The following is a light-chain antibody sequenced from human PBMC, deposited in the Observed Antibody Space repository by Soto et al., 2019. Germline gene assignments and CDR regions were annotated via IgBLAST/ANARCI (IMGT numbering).Light chain of an antibody. CDR3: KHANRFPLFT. Sequence: DIQMTQSPSSVSASVGDRVTITCRASQGISSWLAWYQQKPGKAPKLLLYAASSLQSGVPSRLSGSGSGTAFTLPISSLQPEYFASYYCKHANRFPLFTFGPGTKVDIK. J-gene: IGKJ3*01. V-gene: IGKV1D-12*01. CDR2: AAS. CDR1: QGISSW.